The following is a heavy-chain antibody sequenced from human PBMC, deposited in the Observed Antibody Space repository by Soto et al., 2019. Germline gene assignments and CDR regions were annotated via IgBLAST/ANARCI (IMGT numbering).Heavy chain of an antibody. J-gene: IGHJ6*02. CDR1: GGSISGYY. D-gene: IGHD1-26*01. CDR3: ASCVGQVICYYYGMDV. V-gene: IGHV4-59*08. CDR2: IYYSGST. Sequence: QVQLQESGPGLVRPSETLSLTCTVSGGSISGYYWSWIRQPPGKGLEWIGYIYYSGSTSYNPSLKSRVTMSVDTSKIQFSLKLASVTAAHTAVYYCASCVGQVICYYYGMDVWGQEGAIAVSS.